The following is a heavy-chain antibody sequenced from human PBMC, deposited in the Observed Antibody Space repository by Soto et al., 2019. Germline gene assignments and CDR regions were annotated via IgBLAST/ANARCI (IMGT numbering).Heavy chain of an antibody. CDR1: GFSFSKAW. D-gene: IGHD3-3*01. J-gene: IGHJ4*02. CDR3: ITDPYYDSRSGYHFDY. V-gene: IGHV3-15*01. CDR2: IKNKADGGIT. Sequence: GGSLRLSCAASGFSFSKAWMSWVRLTPGKGLEWVGRIKNKADGGITDYPAPVRDRFTISRDDSRSTLYLQMNSLKTEDTAVYYCITDPYYDSRSGYHFDYWGQGTLVTVSS.